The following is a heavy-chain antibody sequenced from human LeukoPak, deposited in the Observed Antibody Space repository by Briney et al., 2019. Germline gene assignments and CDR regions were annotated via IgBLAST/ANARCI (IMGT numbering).Heavy chain of an antibody. CDR3: ASHINTTWYLGYFDY. D-gene: IGHD6-13*01. Sequence: SETLSLTCTVSGGSISNYYWSWMRQPPGKGLEWIGYIYYSGSTNYNPSLKSRVTISADTSKNQFSLKLNSVTAADTAVYYCASHINTTWYLGYFDYWGQGILVTVSS. V-gene: IGHV4-59*08. CDR1: GGSISNYY. CDR2: IYYSGST. J-gene: IGHJ4*02.